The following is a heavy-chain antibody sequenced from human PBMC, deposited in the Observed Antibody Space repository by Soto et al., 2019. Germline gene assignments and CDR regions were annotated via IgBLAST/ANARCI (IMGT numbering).Heavy chain of an antibody. CDR3: APRWDQLRSGYGRYYYYGMDV. CDR1: GFTFSSYA. CDR2: ISGSGGST. D-gene: IGHD5-12*01. Sequence: PGGSLRLSCAASGFTFSSYAMSWVRQAPGKGLEWVSAISGSGGSTYYADSVKGRFTISRDNSKNTLYLQMNSLRAEDTAVYYCAPRWDQLRSGYGRYYYYGMDVWGQGTTVTVSS. J-gene: IGHJ6*02. V-gene: IGHV3-23*01.